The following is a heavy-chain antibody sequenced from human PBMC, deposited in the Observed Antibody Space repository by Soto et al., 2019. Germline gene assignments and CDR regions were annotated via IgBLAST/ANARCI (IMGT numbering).Heavy chain of an antibody. V-gene: IGHV1-2*02. Sequence: ASVKVSCKASGYTFTGYYMHWVRQAPGQGLEWMGWINPNSGGTNYAQKFQGRVTMTRDTSISTAYMELSRLRSDDTAVYYCARALTSITIFGVVIGHYGMDVWGQGTTVTVS. CDR2: INPNSGGT. J-gene: IGHJ6*02. CDR1: GYTFTGYY. CDR3: ARALTSITIFGVVIGHYGMDV. D-gene: IGHD3-3*01.